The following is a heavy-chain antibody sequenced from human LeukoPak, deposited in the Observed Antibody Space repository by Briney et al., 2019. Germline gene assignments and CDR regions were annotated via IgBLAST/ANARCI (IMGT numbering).Heavy chain of an antibody. Sequence: PSETLSLTCTVSGDSISSYYWSWIRQPPGKGLEWIGYIYYSGSTNYNPSLKSRVTISVDTSKNQFSLKLSSVTAADTAVYYCAREKGGHVSAFDIWGQGTMVTVSS. J-gene: IGHJ3*02. V-gene: IGHV4-59*01. D-gene: IGHD3-10*02. CDR3: AREKGGHVSAFDI. CDR2: IYYSGST. CDR1: GDSISSYY.